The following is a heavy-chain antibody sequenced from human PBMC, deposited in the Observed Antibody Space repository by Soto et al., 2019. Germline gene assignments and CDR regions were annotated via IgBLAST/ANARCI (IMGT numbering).Heavy chain of an antibody. Sequence: PGGSLRLSCAASGLTFNRYWMHWVRHAPGKGLVWVSDINTDGSNTNYADSVKGRFTISRDNAKSTLFLQMNSLRDEDTAVYYCAREFCSGGNCYTYYFDPWGQGIPVTVSS. CDR2: INTDGSNT. D-gene: IGHD2-15*01. CDR1: GLTFNRYW. J-gene: IGHJ5*02. V-gene: IGHV3-74*01. CDR3: AREFCSGGNCYTYYFDP.